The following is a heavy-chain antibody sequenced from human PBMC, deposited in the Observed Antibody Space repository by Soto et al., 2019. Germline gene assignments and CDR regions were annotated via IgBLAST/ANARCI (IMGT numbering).Heavy chain of an antibody. CDR2: MNPNSGNT. V-gene: IGHV1-8*01. CDR3: AREKTSYGMDV. Sequence: QVQLVQSGAEVKKPGASVKVACKASGYTFTSYDINWVRQATGQGLEWMGWMNPNSGNTGYARKFHGRVTMTRNTSISTAYMELSSMRSEDTAVYHCAREKTSYGMDVWGQGTTVTVSS. J-gene: IGHJ6*02. CDR1: GYTFTSYD.